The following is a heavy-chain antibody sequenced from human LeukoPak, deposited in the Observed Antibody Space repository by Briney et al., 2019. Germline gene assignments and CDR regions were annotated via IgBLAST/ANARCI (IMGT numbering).Heavy chain of an antibody. CDR3: ARYGYGYGTPFDY. V-gene: IGHV3-7*04. CDR1: GFIFGYYW. Sequence: GVSLRLSCSASGFIFGYYWMTWLRQAPGKGLEWVANIHKDGSEKYYVDPVKGRFSITRDNAKNSLFLQMNSLRAEDSAVYYCARYGYGYGTPFDYWGQGTLVTVSS. CDR2: IHKDGSEK. J-gene: IGHJ4*02. D-gene: IGHD5-18*01.